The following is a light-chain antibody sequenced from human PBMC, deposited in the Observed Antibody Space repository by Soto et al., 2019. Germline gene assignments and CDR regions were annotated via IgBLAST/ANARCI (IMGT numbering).Light chain of an antibody. Sequence: QSALTQPPSATGSTGQSVTISCTGTSSDVGGYNYVSWYQQHPGKAPKLMMYEVSKRPSGVPDRFSGSKSGNTASLTVSGLQAEDEADYYCSSYAGSNNLVFGGGTKLTVL. J-gene: IGLJ2*01. CDR2: EVS. CDR1: SSDVGGYNY. CDR3: SSYAGSNNLV. V-gene: IGLV2-8*01.